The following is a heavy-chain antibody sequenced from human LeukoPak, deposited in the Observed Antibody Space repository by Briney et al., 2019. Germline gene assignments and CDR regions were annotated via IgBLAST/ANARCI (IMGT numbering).Heavy chain of an antibody. J-gene: IGHJ5*02. V-gene: IGHV4-30-2*01. Sequence: SQTLSLTCTVSGGSISSGGYYWSWIRQPPGKGLEWIGYIYHSGSTYYNPSLKSRVTISVDRSKNQFSLKLSSVTAADTAVYYCARDLRYSSSPWGQGTLVTVSS. CDR2: IYHSGST. D-gene: IGHD6-13*01. CDR1: GGSISSGGYY. CDR3: ARDLRYSSSP.